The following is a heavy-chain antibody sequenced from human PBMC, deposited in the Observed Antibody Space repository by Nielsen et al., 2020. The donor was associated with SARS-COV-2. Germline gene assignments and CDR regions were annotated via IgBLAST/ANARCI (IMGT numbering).Heavy chain of an antibody. CDR2: IDPSDSYT. CDR1: GYSFTSYW. D-gene: IGHD3-22*01. CDR3: ARHIKGSIVVVITSWFDP. V-gene: IGHV5-10-1*01. Sequence: KVSCKGSGYSFTSYWISWVRQMPGKGLEWMGRIDPSDSYTNYSPSFQGHVTISADKSIGTAYLQWSSLKASDTAMYYCARHIKGSIVVVITSWFDPWGQGTLVTVSS. J-gene: IGHJ5*02.